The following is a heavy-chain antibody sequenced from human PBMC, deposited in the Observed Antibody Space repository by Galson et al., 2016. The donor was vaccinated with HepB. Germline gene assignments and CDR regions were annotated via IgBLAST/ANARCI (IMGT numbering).Heavy chain of an antibody. D-gene: IGHD3-3*01. CDR2: ISTSGGST. V-gene: IGHV3-23*01. J-gene: IGHJ4*02. Sequence: SCAASGFTFSSYAMSWVRQAPGKGLEWVSTISTSGGSTYYADSVKGRFTISRDNSKNTLYLQMKSLRAEDTAIYYCAKGPDFWSGYYHFDYWGQGTLVTVSS. CDR3: AKGPDFWSGYYHFDY. CDR1: GFTFSSYA.